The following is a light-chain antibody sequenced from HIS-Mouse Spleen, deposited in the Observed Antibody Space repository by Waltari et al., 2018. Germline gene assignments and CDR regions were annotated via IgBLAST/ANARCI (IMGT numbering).Light chain of an antibody. CDR2: DAS. Sequence: AIQLTQSPSSLSASVGDRVTITCRASQGIRSALAWYQQKPGKGPKLLIYDASSLESGVPSRFSGSGSGTDFTLTISSLQPEDFATYYCQQFNNYPLTFGGGTKVEIK. CDR1: QGIRSA. J-gene: IGKJ4*01. CDR3: QQFNNYPLT. V-gene: IGKV1D-13*01.